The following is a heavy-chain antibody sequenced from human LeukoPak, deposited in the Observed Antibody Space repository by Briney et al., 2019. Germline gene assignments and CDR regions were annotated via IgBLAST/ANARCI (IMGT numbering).Heavy chain of an antibody. J-gene: IGHJ4*02. V-gene: IGHV3-23*01. Sequence: GGSLGLSCAASGFTFSSYAMSWVRQAPGKGLEWVSIISGSGGSTYYADSVKGRFTISRDNSKNTLYLQMNSLRAEDTAVYYCAKDIEYSSSSMDYWGQGTLVTVSS. CDR2: ISGSGGST. CDR3: AKDIEYSSSSMDY. CDR1: GFTFSSYA. D-gene: IGHD6-6*01.